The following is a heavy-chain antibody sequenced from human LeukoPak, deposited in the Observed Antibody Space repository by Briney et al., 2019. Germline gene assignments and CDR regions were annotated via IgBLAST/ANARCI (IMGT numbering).Heavy chain of an antibody. J-gene: IGHJ4*02. V-gene: IGHV3-30*04. D-gene: IGHD2-15*01. Sequence: GGSLRLSCPASGFTFSAYAIHWVRQAPGKGLEWVAIISSDGSSKTYAESLKGRFTISRDNSKNTLSLHLSGLSAEDTAVYYCARAKACGSRCYIVDYWGQGTLVTVSS. CDR3: ARAKACGSRCYIVDY. CDR1: GFTFSAYA. CDR2: ISSDGSSK.